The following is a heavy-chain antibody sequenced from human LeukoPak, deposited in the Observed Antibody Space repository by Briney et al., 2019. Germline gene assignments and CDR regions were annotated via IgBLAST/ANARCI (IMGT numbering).Heavy chain of an antibody. D-gene: IGHD6-6*01. CDR3: ARKGIAGRRFDY. J-gene: IGHJ4*02. CDR2: ISGSGGST. Sequence: GGSLRLSCAASGFTFSSYAMSWVRQAPGKGLEWVSAISGSGGSTYYADSVKGRFTISRDNSKNTLYLQMNSLRAEDTAVYYCARKGIAGRRFDYWGQGTLVTVSS. V-gene: IGHV3-23*01. CDR1: GFTFSSYA.